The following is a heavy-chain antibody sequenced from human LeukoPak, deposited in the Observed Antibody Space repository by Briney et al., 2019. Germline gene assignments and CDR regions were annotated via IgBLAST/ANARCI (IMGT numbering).Heavy chain of an antibody. CDR1: GFTFSSYW. Sequence: GGSLRLSCAASGFTFSSYWMSWVRQAPGKGLEWVANIKQDGSEKYYVDSVKGRFTISRGNAKNSLYLQMNSLRAEDTAVYYRARGFRSSWYGYYFDYWGQGTLVTVSS. V-gene: IGHV3-7*01. CDR2: IKQDGSEK. CDR3: ARGFRSSWYGYYFDY. D-gene: IGHD6-13*01. J-gene: IGHJ4*02.